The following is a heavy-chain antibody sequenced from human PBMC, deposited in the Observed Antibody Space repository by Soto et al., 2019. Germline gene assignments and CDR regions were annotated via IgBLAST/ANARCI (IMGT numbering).Heavy chain of an antibody. CDR2: IIPIFGTA. J-gene: IGHJ6*02. D-gene: IGHD4-17*01. CDR1: GGTFSSYA. V-gene: IGHV1-69*13. Sequence: SVKVSCKASGGTFSSYAISWVRQAPGQGLEWMGGIIPIFGTANYAQKFQGRVTITADESTSTAYMELSSLRSEDTAVYYCASISTVTLGPHDYYYYYGMDVWGQGTTVTVSS. CDR3: ASISTVTLGPHDYYYYYGMDV.